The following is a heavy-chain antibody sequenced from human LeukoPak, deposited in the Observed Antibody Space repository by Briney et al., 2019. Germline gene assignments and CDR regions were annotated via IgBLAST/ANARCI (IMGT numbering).Heavy chain of an antibody. D-gene: IGHD4-11*01. J-gene: IGHJ3*02. Sequence: GGSLRLSCVASGFTFSSHRMNWVRQAPGKGLEWVSYISSSGSTIYYADSVKGRFTISRDNAKNSLYLQMNSLRAEDTAVYYCARGYNNYGYVFDIWGQGTVVTVSS. CDR2: ISSSGSTI. CDR1: GFTFSSHR. V-gene: IGHV3-48*03. CDR3: ARGYNNYGYVFDI.